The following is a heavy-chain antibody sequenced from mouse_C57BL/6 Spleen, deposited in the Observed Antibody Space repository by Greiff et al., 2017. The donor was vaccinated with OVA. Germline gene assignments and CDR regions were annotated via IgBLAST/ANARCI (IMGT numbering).Heavy chain of an antibody. D-gene: IGHD2-2*01. CDR1: GYAFTNYL. CDR2: INPGSGGT. V-gene: IGHV1-54*01. Sequence: QVQLQQSGAELVRPGTSVKVSCKASGYAFTNYLIEWVKQRPGQGLEWIGVINPGSGGTNYNEKFKGKATLTADKSSSTAYMQLSSLTAEDSAVYFCARTVTGYVDYWGQGTTLTVSS. CDR3: ARTVTGYVDY. J-gene: IGHJ2*01.